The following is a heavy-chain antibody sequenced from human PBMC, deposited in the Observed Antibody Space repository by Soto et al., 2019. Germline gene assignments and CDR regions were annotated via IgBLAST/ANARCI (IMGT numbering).Heavy chain of an antibody. V-gene: IGHV3-21*01. CDR2: ISSSSSYI. CDR1: GFTFSSYS. CDR3: ARGRDSSSWYSPEGWRGY. D-gene: IGHD6-13*01. Sequence: EVQLVESGGGLVKPGGSLRLSCAASGFTFSSYSMNWVRQAPGKGLEWVSSISSSSSYIYYADSVKGRFTISRDNAKNSLYLQMNSLRAEDTAVYYCARGRDSSSWYSPEGWRGYWGQGTLVTVSS. J-gene: IGHJ4*02.